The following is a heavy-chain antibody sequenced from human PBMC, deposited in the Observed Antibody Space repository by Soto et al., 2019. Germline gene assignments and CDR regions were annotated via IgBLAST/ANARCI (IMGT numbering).Heavy chain of an antibody. D-gene: IGHD3-3*01. CDR1: GGSFGGYY. J-gene: IGHJ3*02. CDR3: ARARGYRVAFDI. CDR2: INHSGST. V-gene: IGHV4-34*01. Sequence: SETLSLTCAVYGGSFGGYYGSWIRQPPGKGLEWIGEINHSGSTNYNPSLKSRVTISVDTSKNQFSLKLSSVTAADTAVYYCARARGYRVAFDIWGQGTMVTVSS.